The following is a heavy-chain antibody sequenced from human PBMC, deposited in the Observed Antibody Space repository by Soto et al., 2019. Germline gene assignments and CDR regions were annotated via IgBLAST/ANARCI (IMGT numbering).Heavy chain of an antibody. CDR1: GGSISSYY. V-gene: IGHV4-59*01. J-gene: IGHJ6*02. CDR3: ARFVTIFGVGPPLPNGMDV. D-gene: IGHD3-3*01. CDR2: IYYSGST. Sequence: SETLSLTCTVSGGSISSYYWSWIRQPPGKGLEWIGYIYYSGSTNYNPSLKSRVTISVDTSKNQFSLKLSSVTAADTAVYYCARFVTIFGVGPPLPNGMDVWGQGTTVTVSS.